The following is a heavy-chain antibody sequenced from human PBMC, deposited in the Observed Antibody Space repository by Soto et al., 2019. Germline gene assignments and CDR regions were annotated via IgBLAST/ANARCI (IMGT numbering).Heavy chain of an antibody. D-gene: IGHD6-19*01. Sequence: SEPMSLTCTVAGGSIISYYWSWIRQTPGKGLEWIGYIYYSGSTNYNPSLKSRVTISVDTSKNQFSLKLSSVTAADTAVYYCERVATSSGWYEFDYWGQGTLVTVSS. CDR2: IYYSGST. V-gene: IGHV4-59*01. J-gene: IGHJ4*02. CDR1: GGSIISYY. CDR3: ERVATSSGWYEFDY.